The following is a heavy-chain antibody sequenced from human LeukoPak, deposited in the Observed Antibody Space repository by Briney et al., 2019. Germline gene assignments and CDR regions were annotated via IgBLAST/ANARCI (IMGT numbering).Heavy chain of an antibody. J-gene: IGHJ4*02. CDR1: GFTFSSYG. D-gene: IGHD1-26*01. Sequence: GGSLRLSCAASGFTFSSYGMHWVRQAPGKGLEWVAFIRYDGSNKYYADSVKGRFTISRDNSKNTLYLQMNSLKTEDTAVYYCTTDPESGSYLPGYWGQGTLVTVSS. V-gene: IGHV3-30*02. CDR2: IRYDGSNK. CDR3: TTDPESGSYLPGY.